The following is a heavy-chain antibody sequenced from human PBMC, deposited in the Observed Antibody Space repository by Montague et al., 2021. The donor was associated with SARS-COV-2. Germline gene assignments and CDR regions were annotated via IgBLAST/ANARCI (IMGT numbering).Heavy chain of an antibody. CDR2: IRNGGTIT. J-gene: IGHJ3*02. CDR3: ARDFVLFGKYYYDSRGDAFDI. CDR1: GFTFSSYA. D-gene: IGHD3-22*01. Sequence: SLRLSCAASGFTFSSYAMSWVRQAPGKGLEWVSAIRNGGTITYYADSVKGRFTISRDNSKNTLYMEMNSLRAEDTAVYYCARDFVLFGKYYYDSRGDAFDIWGQGTMVTVSS. V-gene: IGHV3-30*04.